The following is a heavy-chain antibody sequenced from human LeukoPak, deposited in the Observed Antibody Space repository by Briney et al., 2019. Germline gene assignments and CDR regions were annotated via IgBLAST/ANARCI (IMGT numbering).Heavy chain of an antibody. Sequence: GGSLRLSCAASGFTFSCYGMHWVRQAPGKGLEWVAVISYDGRNEYYVDSVKGRFTISRDNSKNTLYLQMNSLRPEDTAVYYCAKELTTVTHFDYWGPGTLVTVSS. CDR1: GFTFSCYG. V-gene: IGHV3-30*18. D-gene: IGHD4-17*01. CDR3: AKELTTVTHFDY. CDR2: ISYDGRNE. J-gene: IGHJ4*02.